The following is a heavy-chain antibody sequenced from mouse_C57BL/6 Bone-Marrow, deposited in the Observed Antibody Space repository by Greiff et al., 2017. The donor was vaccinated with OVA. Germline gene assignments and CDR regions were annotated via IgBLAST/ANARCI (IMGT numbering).Heavy chain of an antibody. J-gene: IGHJ3*01. CDR1: GFNFKNTY. V-gene: IGHV14-3*01. Sequence: VQLQQSVAELVRPGASVKLSCTASGFNFKNTYMHWVKQRPEQGLEWIGMIDPANGNTKYAPKFQGKATITADTSSNTAYLQLSSLTSEDTAVYYCARRPIIYYYDFAYWGQGTLLTVSA. CDR3: ARRPIIYYYDFAY. D-gene: IGHD1-1*01. CDR2: IDPANGNT.